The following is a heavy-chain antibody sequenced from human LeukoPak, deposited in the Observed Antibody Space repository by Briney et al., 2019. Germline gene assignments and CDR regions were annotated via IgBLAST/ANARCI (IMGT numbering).Heavy chain of an antibody. CDR3: ARDLFYSSGGYYYYHGMDV. Sequence: SETLSLTCTVSGGSISSYYWSWIRQPPGKGLEWIGYIYYSGSTNYNPSLKSRVTISVDTSKNQFSLKLSSVTAADTAVYYCARDLFYSSGGYYYYHGMDVWGQGTTVTVSS. CDR1: GGSISSYY. V-gene: IGHV4-59*01. CDR2: IYYSGST. D-gene: IGHD6-19*01. J-gene: IGHJ6*02.